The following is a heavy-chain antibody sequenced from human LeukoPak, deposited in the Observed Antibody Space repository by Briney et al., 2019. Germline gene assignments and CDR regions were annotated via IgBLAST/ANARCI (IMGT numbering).Heavy chain of an antibody. D-gene: IGHD3-22*01. CDR3: ARAWYYYDSSGYYPFDY. CDR2: INHSGYT. J-gene: IGHJ4*02. V-gene: IGHV4-34*01. Sequence: KPSETLSLTCGVYGGSFSGYYYSWIRQPPGKGLEWIGEINHSGYTNYNPSLKSRVTISVDTSKNHFSLKLGSVTAADTAVYYCARAWYYYDSSGYYPFDYWGQGTLVTVSS. CDR1: GGSFSGYY.